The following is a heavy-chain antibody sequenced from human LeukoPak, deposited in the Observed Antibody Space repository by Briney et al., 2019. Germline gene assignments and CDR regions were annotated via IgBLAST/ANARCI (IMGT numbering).Heavy chain of an antibody. CDR1: GYTFTSYY. Sequence: ASVKVSCKASGYTFTSYYMHWVRQAPGQGLEWMGIINPSGGSTSYAQKFQGRVTMTRDTSTSTVYMELSSLRSEDTAVYYCAREAPNDFWSGYLYYYYGMDVWGQGTTVTVSS. J-gene: IGHJ6*02. D-gene: IGHD3-3*01. CDR3: AREAPNDFWSGYLYYYYGMDV. V-gene: IGHV1-46*01. CDR2: INPSGGST.